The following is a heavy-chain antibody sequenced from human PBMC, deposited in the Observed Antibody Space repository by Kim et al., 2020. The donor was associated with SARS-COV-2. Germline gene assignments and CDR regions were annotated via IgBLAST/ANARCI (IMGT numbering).Heavy chain of an antibody. CDR3: ARDLPKKGSGSAIEGDDA. V-gene: IGHV4-34*01. CDR2: INHSGST. J-gene: IGHJ3*01. D-gene: IGHD3-10*01. CDR1: GGSFSGYY. Sequence: SETLSLTCAVYGGSFSGYYWSWIRQPPGKGLEWIGEINHSGSTNYNPSLKSRVTISVDTSKNQFSLKLSSLTAADTAVYYCARDLPKKGSGSAIEGDDA.